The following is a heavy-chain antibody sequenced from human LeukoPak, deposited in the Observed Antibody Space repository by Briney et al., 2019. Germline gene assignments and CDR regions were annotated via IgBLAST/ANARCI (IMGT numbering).Heavy chain of an antibody. CDR3: ARGTPGDYYYYYMDV. CDR1: GFTFSSHG. V-gene: IGHV3-23*01. CDR2: ISGSGDNT. D-gene: IGHD3-10*01. J-gene: IGHJ6*03. Sequence: PGGSLRLSCAASGFTFSSHGMSWVRQAPGKGLEWVSTISGSGDNTYYADSVKGRFTISRDNSKNTLYLQMNSLRAEDTAVYYCARGTPGDYYYYYMDVWGKGTTVTVSS.